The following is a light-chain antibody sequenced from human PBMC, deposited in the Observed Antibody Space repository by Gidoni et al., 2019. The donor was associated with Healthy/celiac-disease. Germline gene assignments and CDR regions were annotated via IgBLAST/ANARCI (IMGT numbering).Light chain of an antibody. Sequence: EIVMTQSPATLSVSQGERATLSCRASLSVSSNLAGYQQKPGQAPRLLLYGTSTRATGIPARFSCSGSGTEFTLTISSLQSEDFAVYYCQQYNNWPRWTFGQGTKVEIK. V-gene: IGKV3-15*01. CDR2: GTS. J-gene: IGKJ1*01. CDR1: LSVSSN. CDR3: QQYNNWPRWT.